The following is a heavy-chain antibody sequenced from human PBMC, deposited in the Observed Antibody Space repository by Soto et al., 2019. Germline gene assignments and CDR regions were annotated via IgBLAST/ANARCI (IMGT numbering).Heavy chain of an antibody. CDR3: ARDQGIVATTYYYYYGMDV. CDR1: GFTFSSYW. Sequence: GGSLRLSCAASGFTFSSYWMHWVRQAPGKGLVWVSRINSDGSSTGYADSVKGRFTISRDNAKNTLYLQMNSLRAEDTAVYYCARDQGIVATTYYYYYGMDVWGQGTTVTVSS. V-gene: IGHV3-74*01. CDR2: INSDGSST. D-gene: IGHD5-12*01. J-gene: IGHJ6*02.